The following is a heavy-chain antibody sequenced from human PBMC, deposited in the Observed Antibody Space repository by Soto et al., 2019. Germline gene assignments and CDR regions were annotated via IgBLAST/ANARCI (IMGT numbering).Heavy chain of an antibody. D-gene: IGHD2-15*01. CDR2: IYHSGST. J-gene: IGHJ5*02. CDR3: ARQPYCSGGSCYWENWFDP. Sequence: SETLSLTCAVSGYSISSGYYWGWIRQPPGKGLEWIGSIYHSGSTYYNPSLKSRVTISVDTSKNQFSLKLSSVTAADTAVYYCARQPYCSGGSCYWENWFDPWGQGTLGTVSS. CDR1: GYSISSGYY. V-gene: IGHV4-38-2*01.